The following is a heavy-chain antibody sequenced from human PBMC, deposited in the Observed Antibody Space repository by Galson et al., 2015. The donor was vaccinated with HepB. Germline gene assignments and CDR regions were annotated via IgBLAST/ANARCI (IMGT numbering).Heavy chain of an antibody. V-gene: IGHV1-69*13. Sequence: SVKVSCKASGGTFSSYAISWVRQAPGQGLEWMGGIIPIFGTANYAQKFQGRVTITADESTSTAYMELSSLRSEDTAVYYCARDGWSVQTDAFDIWGQGTMVTVSS. D-gene: IGHD2-15*01. J-gene: IGHJ3*02. CDR2: IIPIFGTA. CDR3: ARDGWSVQTDAFDI. CDR1: GGTFSSYA.